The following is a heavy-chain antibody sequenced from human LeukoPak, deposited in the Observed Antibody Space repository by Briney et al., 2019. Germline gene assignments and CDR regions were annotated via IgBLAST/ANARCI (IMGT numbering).Heavy chain of an antibody. Sequence: PGGSLRLSCAVSGFTFRNYGMHWVRQAPGKGLEWVAVISYDESDKYYGDSVKGRFTISRDNSKNTLFLQMNSLRAEDTAVYFRAKDFRRADYYDSSGYYRMIDYWGQGTLVTVSS. CDR1: GFTFRNYG. J-gene: IGHJ4*02. CDR3: AKDFRRADYYDSSGYYRMIDY. V-gene: IGHV3-30*18. CDR2: ISYDESDK. D-gene: IGHD3-22*01.